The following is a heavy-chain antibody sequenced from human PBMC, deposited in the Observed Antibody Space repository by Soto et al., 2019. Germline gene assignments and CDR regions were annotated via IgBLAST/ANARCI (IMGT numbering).Heavy chain of an antibody. J-gene: IGHJ4*02. CDR2: IHHSGGT. V-gene: IGHV4-59*01. Sequence: QVQLQESGPGLVRPSETLSLTCTVSGASIRSNYWSWIRQPPGKGLEWIGFIHHSGGTNYNPSLKRRLTMSVDTSKNQSSLKLSSVTAADTAVYYCTRGDSSSCRPHFDYWGQGTLVTVSS. CDR3: TRGDSSSCRPHFDY. CDR1: GASIRSNY. D-gene: IGHD6-13*01.